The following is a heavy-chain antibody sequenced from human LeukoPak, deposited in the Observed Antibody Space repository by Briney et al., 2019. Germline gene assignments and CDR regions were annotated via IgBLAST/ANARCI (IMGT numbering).Heavy chain of an antibody. V-gene: IGHV3-30*18. CDR1: GFTFSSYG. D-gene: IGHD2-15*01. CDR2: ISYDGSVE. Sequence: GGSLRLSCAASGFTFSSYGIHWARQAPGKGLEWVAAISYDGSVEYYADSVKGRFTISRDNSKNTLYLPMNRLRAEDTAVYYCAKRVSYCSGGSCHSSGAFDIWGQGTMVTVSS. CDR3: AKRVSYCSGGSCHSSGAFDI. J-gene: IGHJ3*02.